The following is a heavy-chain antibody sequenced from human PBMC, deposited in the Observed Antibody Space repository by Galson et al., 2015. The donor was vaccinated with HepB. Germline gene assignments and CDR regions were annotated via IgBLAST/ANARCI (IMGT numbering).Heavy chain of an antibody. CDR2: INPSGGST. CDR3: ARDQLVPAAIYYYYGMDV. V-gene: IGHV1-46*01. CDR1: GYTFTSYY. Sequence: SVKVSCKASGYTFTSYYMHWVRQAPGQGLEWMGIINPSGGSTSYAQKFQGRVTMTRDTSTSTVYMELSSLRSEDTAVYYCARDQLVPAAIYYYYGMDVWGQGTTVTVSS. D-gene: IGHD2-2*01. J-gene: IGHJ6*02.